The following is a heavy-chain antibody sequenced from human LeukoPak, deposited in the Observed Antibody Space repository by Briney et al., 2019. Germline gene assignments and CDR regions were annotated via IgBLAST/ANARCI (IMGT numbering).Heavy chain of an antibody. V-gene: IGHV4-34*01. J-gene: IGHJ6*02. CDR1: GGSFSGYY. CDR3: ASLYYDFWSGSPGYYYGMDV. CDR2: INHSGST. D-gene: IGHD3-3*01. Sequence: PSETLSLTCAVYGGSFSGYYWSWIRQPPGKGLEWIGEINHSGSTNYNPSLKSRVTISVDTCTNPFSLKLSCVTAADTAVYYCASLYYDFWSGSPGYYYGMDVWDQGTTVTVSS.